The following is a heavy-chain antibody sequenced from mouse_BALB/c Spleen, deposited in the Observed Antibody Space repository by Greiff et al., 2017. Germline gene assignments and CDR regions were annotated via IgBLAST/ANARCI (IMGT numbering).Heavy chain of an antibody. CDR1: GYTFTSYW. J-gene: IGHJ4*01. V-gene: IGHV1-7*01. CDR2: INPSTGYT. D-gene: IGHD1-1*01. Sequence: VMLVESGAELAKPGASVKMSCKASGYTFTSYWMHWVKQRPGQGLEWIGYINPSTGYTEYNQKFKDKATLTADKSSSTAYMQLSSLTSEDSAVYYCARDGSSYNYAMDYWGQGTSVTVSS. CDR3: ARDGSSYNYAMDY.